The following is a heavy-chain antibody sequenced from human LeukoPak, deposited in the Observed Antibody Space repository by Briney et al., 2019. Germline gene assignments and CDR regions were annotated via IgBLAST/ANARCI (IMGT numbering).Heavy chain of an antibody. CDR1: GFTFSTYW. J-gene: IGHJ5*02. V-gene: IGHV3-74*01. CDR3: ARGAEGHNYGEFDR. D-gene: IGHD5-18*01. Sequence: GGSLRLSCAASGFTFSTYWMHWVRQAPGKGLMWVSRIKFDGSNTTYADSVKGRFTISRDNAKNTLYLQMNSLRAEDTAVYYCARGAEGHNYGEFDRWGQGTLVTVSS. CDR2: IKFDGSNT.